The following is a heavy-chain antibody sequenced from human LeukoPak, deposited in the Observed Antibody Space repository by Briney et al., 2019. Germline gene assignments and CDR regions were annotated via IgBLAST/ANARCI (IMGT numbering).Heavy chain of an antibody. J-gene: IGHJ5*02. CDR1: GYTFTSYG. CDR3: ARVRLRNGYNWFDP. D-gene: IGHD3-3*01. Sequence: ASVKVSCKASGYTFTSYGISWVRQAPGQGLEWMGWISAYNGNTNYAQKLQGRVTMTTDTSTSTAYMELRSLRSEDTAVYYCARVRLRNGYNWFDPWGQGTLVTVSS. V-gene: IGHV1-18*01. CDR2: ISAYNGNT.